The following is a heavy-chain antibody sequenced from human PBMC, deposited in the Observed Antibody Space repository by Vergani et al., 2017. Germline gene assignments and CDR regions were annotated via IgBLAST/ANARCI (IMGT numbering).Heavy chain of an antibody. CDR2: IQQDGSEK. J-gene: IGHJ2*01. CDR1: GFTFNSYG. Sequence: VQLVESGGGVVQPGRSLRLSCAASGFTFNSYGMHWVRQAPGKGLEWVANIQQDGSEKYYVDSVKGRFTISRDNAKNSLYLQMNSLRAEDTSVYYCARVWGDWYFDLWGRGTLVTVSS. V-gene: IGHV3-7*03. D-gene: IGHD7-27*01. CDR3: ARVWGDWYFDL.